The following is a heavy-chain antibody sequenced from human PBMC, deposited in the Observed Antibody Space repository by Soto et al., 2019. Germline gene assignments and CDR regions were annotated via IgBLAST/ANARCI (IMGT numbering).Heavy chain of an antibody. Sequence: SETLSLTCAVYCGSFSGYYWSWIRQPPGKGLEWIGEINHSGSTNYNPSLKSRVTISVDTSKNQFSLKLSSVTAADTAVYYCARGPYDFWSGYSPGYYYGMDVWGQGTTVTVSS. J-gene: IGHJ6*02. V-gene: IGHV4-34*01. D-gene: IGHD3-3*01. CDR3: ARGPYDFWSGYSPGYYYGMDV. CDR1: CGSFSGYY. CDR2: INHSGST.